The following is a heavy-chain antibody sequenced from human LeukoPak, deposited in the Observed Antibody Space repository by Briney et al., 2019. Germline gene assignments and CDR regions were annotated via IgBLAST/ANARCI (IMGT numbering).Heavy chain of an antibody. CDR1: GFTFSNAW. D-gene: IGHD5-24*01. Sequence: GGSLRLSCAASGFTFSNAWMSWVRQAPGKGLEWVGRIKSKTDGGTIEYAAPVTGRFTISRDDSKNTLYLQMNSLKTEDTAVYYCAWHYFDYWGQGTLVTVSS. J-gene: IGHJ4*02. CDR3: AWHYFDY. CDR2: IKSKTDGGTI. V-gene: IGHV3-15*01.